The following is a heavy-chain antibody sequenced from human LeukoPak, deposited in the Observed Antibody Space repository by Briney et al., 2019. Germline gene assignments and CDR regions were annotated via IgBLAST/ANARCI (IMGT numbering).Heavy chain of an antibody. V-gene: IGHV3-30*02. CDR1: GFTFSSYG. CDR3: AKDRYSTSSTFTVNPFDY. J-gene: IGHJ4*02. D-gene: IGHD2-2*01. Sequence: GESLRLSCAASGFTFSSYGMNWVRQAPGKGLEWVAFIRFDGRDKYYADSVKGRFTISRDNSKSTLDLQMNSLRVEDTAVYYCAKDRYSTSSTFTVNPFDYWGQGILVTVPS. CDR2: IRFDGRDK.